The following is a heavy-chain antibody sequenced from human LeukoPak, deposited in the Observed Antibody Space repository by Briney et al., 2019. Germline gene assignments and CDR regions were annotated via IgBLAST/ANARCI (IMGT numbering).Heavy chain of an antibody. CDR3: ARGLYPDYYVSSGSSPPEH. D-gene: IGHD3-22*01. J-gene: IGHJ1*01. V-gene: IGHV3-23*01. CDR2: ISGSGGST. CDR1: GFTFSSYA. Sequence: GGSLRLSCAASGFTFSSYAMSWVRQAPGKGLEWVSAISGSGGSTYYADSMQGRFTIPRDNSRNSLFLQMNSLRAEDTAVYYCARGLYPDYYVSSGSSPPEHWGQGTLVTVSS.